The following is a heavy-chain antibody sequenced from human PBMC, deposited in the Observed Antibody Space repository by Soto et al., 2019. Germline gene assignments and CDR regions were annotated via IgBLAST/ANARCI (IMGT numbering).Heavy chain of an antibody. CDR2: ISGSGGST. V-gene: IGHV3-23*01. J-gene: IGHJ5*02. D-gene: IGHD6-13*01. Sequence: GGSLRLSCAASGFIFSSYWMSWVRQAPGKGLEWVSAISGSGGSTYYADSVKGRFTISRDNSKNTLYLQMNSLRAEDTAVYYCAKCVDSSSWENWFDPWGQGTLVTVSS. CDR1: GFIFSSYW. CDR3: AKCVDSSSWENWFDP.